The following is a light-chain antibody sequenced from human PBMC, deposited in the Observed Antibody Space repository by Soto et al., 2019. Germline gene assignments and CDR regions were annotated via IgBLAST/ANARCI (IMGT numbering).Light chain of an antibody. V-gene: IGLV2-14*01. CDR2: DVS. Sequence: QSALTQPASVSGSPGQSITISCTGTSSDVGGYNYVSWYQQHPGKAPKLMSSDVSTRPSGVSNRFSGSKSGNTASLTISGLPAEDEADYYCSSYTTSSTLTVVFGGGTKVTVL. CDR3: SSYTTSSTLTVV. J-gene: IGLJ2*01. CDR1: SSDVGGYNY.